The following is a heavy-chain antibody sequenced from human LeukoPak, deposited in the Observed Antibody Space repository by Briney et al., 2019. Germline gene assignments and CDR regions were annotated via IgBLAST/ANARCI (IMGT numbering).Heavy chain of an antibody. CDR2: IYPGDSDT. J-gene: IGHJ4*02. Sequence: GESLKISCKGSGYSFTSCWIGWVRQMPGEGLEWMGIIYPGDSDTRYSPSFQGQVTISADKSISTAYLQWSSLKASDSAVCYCARQLNYYGSGRYFDYWGQGTLVTVSS. CDR3: ARQLNYYGSGRYFDY. D-gene: IGHD3-10*01. CDR1: GYSFTSCW. V-gene: IGHV5-51*01.